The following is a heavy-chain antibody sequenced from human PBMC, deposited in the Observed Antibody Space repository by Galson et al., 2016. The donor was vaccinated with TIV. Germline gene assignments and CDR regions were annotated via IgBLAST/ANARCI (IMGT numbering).Heavy chain of an antibody. D-gene: IGHD3-3*01. V-gene: IGHV1-18*01. CDR2: IGPYNGDT. CDR3: ARDRNSISAVVLEDDAFDI. J-gene: IGHJ3*02. Sequence: SVKVSCKPSGYSFLSYGVTWVRQAPGQGLEWMGWIGPYNGDTRYAQKLQGRFTMTTDTSTNTAYMELRSLRPDDTAVYYCARDRNSISAVVLEDDAFDIWGQGTMVTVSA. CDR1: GYSFLSYG.